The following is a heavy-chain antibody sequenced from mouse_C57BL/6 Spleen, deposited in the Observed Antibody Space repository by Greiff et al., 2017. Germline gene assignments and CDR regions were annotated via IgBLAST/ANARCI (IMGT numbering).Heavy chain of an antibody. D-gene: IGHD4-1*01. Sequence: QVQLQQPGAELVKPGASVKLSCKASGYTFTSYWMHWVKQRPGQGLEWIGRIPPTSGSTNYNEKFKSKATLTVDKSSSTAYMPLSSLTSEDSAAYYLARPANWEDYFDDWGQGTTRTVSS. J-gene: IGHJ2*01. CDR3: ARPANWEDYFDD. CDR1: GYTFTSYW. CDR2: IPPTSGST. V-gene: IGHV1-64*01.